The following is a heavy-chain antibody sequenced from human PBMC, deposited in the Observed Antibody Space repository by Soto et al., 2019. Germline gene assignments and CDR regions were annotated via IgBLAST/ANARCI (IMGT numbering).Heavy chain of an antibody. D-gene: IGHD4-17*01. J-gene: IGHJ5*02. V-gene: IGHV4-31*03. CDR3: ATDFGGDYSVCNWFDP. Sequence: SETLSLTCTVSGGSISSGGYYWSWLRPHPGKGLEWIGYIYYSGSTYYNPSLKSRVTISVDTTNNQFSLKLSSVTAADTSVHYCATDFGGDYSVCNWFDPWGQGTLVTVSS. CDR2: IYYSGST. CDR1: GGSISSGGYY.